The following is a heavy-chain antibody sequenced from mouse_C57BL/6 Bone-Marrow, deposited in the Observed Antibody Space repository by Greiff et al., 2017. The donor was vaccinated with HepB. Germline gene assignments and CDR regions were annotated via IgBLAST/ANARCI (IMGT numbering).Heavy chain of an antibody. CDR2: IDPEDGET. Sequence: VHVKQSGAELVKPGASVKLSCTASGFNIKDYYMHWVKQRTEQGLEWIGRIDPEDGETKYAPKFQGKATITADTSSNTAYLQLSSLTSEDTAVYYCARVLITTVVATYWGQGTTLTVSS. CDR1: GFNIKDYY. CDR3: ARVLITTVVATY. D-gene: IGHD1-1*01. V-gene: IGHV14-2*01. J-gene: IGHJ2*01.